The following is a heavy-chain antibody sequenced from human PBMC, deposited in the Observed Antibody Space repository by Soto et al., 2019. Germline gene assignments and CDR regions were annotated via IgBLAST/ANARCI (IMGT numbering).Heavy chain of an antibody. CDR1: GFSLSTSGMC. D-gene: IGHD6-13*01. V-gene: IGHV2-70*01. J-gene: IGHJ6*02. Sequence: GPTLVNPTQTLTLTCPFSGFSLSTSGMCVSWIRQPPGKALEWLALIDWDDDKYYSTSLKTRLTISKDTSKNQVVLTMTNMDPVDTATYYCARIRAAAGTTYYYYYGMDVWGQGTTVTVSS. CDR3: ARIRAAAGTTYYYYYGMDV. CDR2: IDWDDDK.